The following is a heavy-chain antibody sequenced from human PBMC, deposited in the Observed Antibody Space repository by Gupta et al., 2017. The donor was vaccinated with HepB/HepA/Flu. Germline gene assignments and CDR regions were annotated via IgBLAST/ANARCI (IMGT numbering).Heavy chain of an antibody. Sequence: EVQLVESGGGLVQLGGSLRLSCAASGFTFSSYSMNWVRQTPGKGLEWLSYITSDITTIWYADSVKGRFTISRDNAKNSLYLQMNSLRDEDTAVYYCARGMRGYANFDYWGQGTLVTGSS. CDR3: ARGMRGYANFDY. D-gene: IGHD3-3*01. CDR1: GFTFSSYS. CDR2: ITSDITTI. V-gene: IGHV3-48*02. J-gene: IGHJ4*02.